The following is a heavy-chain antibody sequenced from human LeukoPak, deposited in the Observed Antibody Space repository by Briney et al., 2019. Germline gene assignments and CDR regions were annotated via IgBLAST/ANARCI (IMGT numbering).Heavy chain of an antibody. J-gene: IGHJ4*02. CDR2: INEDGGER. V-gene: IGHV3-7*01. CDR1: GFTLSRYW. CDR3: ARGGNLEN. Sequence: GGSLRLSCAASGFTLSRYWMSWVRQAPGKGLEWVANINEDGGERHYVDTGKGRFTISRDNAKNSLYLQMNSLRAEDTAVYYCARGGNLENWGRGTLVTVSS. D-gene: IGHD1-14*01.